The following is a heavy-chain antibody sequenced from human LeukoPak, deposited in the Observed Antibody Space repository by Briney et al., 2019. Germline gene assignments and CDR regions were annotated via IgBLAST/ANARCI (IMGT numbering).Heavy chain of an antibody. CDR2: IESDGRNK. CDR3: AKGDTS. D-gene: IGHD5-18*01. CDR1: GFTFSSYG. Sequence: GGSLRLSCAASGFTFSSYGMHWVRPAPGKGLEWVAFIESDGRNKYYPDSVKGRFTISRDNSKNTLYLQMNSLRAEDTAVYYCAKGDTSWGQGTMVTVSP. J-gene: IGHJ3*01. V-gene: IGHV3-30*02.